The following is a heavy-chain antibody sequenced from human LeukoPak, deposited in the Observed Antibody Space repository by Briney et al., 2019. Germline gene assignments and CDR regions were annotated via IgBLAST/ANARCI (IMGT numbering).Heavy chain of an antibody. CDR3: ARAAYDSSGYLTL. CDR1: GLTFRTAW. V-gene: IGHV3-33*08. Sequence: PGGSLRLSCATSGLTFRTAWMHWVRQAPGKGLEWVAVIWYDGTNKYYADSVKGRFTISRDSSKNTLYLQMNSLRAEDTALYYCARAAYDSSGYLTLWGQGTLVTVSS. CDR2: IWYDGTNK. D-gene: IGHD3-22*01. J-gene: IGHJ4*02.